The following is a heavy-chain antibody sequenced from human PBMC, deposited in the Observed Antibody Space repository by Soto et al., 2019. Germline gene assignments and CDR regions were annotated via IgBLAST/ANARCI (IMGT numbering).Heavy chain of an antibody. CDR1: AGSMNNHY. V-gene: IGHV4-59*11. D-gene: IGHD5-12*01. Sequence: QVQLQESGPGLVKPSETLSLTCTVSAGSMNNHYWSWIRQPPGKGLEWIGDIYYIGGTNYNPSLKSRVTISADTSKNQFSLKLTSVTAADTAVYYCARGLGKFDYWGQGTLVTVSS. CDR2: IYYIGGT. J-gene: IGHJ4*02. CDR3: ARGLGKFDY.